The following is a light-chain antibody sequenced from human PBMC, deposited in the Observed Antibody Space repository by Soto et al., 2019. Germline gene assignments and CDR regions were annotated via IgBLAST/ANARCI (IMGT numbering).Light chain of an antibody. V-gene: IGKV1-39*01. CDR1: QSVSGY. CDR2: AAS. Sequence: DIKMTQSPSTLSASVGDTVTVTCRASQSVSGYLNWYQQKPGKAPKLLIYAASSLQSGVPSRFSGSGSWTDFTLTISSLQPEDVATYYCQQSYSTPPLTFGGGTKVDI. CDR3: QQSYSTPPLT. J-gene: IGKJ4*01.